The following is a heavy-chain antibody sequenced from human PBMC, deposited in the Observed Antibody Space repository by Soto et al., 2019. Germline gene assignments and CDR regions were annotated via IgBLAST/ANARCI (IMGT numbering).Heavy chain of an antibody. J-gene: IGHJ6*02. CDR3: ARDPGIAVAGTDPANYYGMDV. CDR2: INAGNGNT. V-gene: IGHV1-3*01. Sequence: ASVKVSCKASGYTFTSYAMHWVRQAPGQRLEWMGWINAGNGNTNYAQKFQGRVTITADESTSTAYMELSSLRSEDTAVYYCARDPGIAVAGTDPANYYGMDVWGQGTTVTVSS. CDR1: GYTFTSYA. D-gene: IGHD6-19*01.